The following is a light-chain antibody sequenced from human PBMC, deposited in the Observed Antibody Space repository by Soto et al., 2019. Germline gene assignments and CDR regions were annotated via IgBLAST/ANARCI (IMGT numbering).Light chain of an antibody. CDR3: CSYAGSDTGV. J-gene: IGLJ1*01. Sequence: QPVLTDRPSASGSTGQPVTTSCPGPSSDVGDYNYVSWYQQHPGKAPRLMIYDVTKRPSGVPDRFSGSQSGNTASLTISGLQADDEADYYCCSYAGSDTGVFGTGNKATV. V-gene: IGLV2-11*01. CDR1: SSDVGDYNY. CDR2: DVT.